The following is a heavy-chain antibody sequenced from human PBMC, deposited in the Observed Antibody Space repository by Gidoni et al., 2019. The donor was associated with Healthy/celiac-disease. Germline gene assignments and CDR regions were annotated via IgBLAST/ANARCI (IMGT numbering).Heavy chain of an antibody. J-gene: IGHJ4*02. D-gene: IGHD6-13*01. CDR3: ASLDSGGAAAGTS. V-gene: IGHV4-39*07. Sequence: QLQLQESGPGLVKPSETLSLTCTVPGGSISSSSYYWGWIRQPPGKGLEWIGSIYYSGCTYYNPSLKSRVTISVDTSKNQFSLKLSSVTAADTAVYYCASLDSGGAAAGTSWGQGTLVTVSS. CDR1: GGSISSSSYY. CDR2: IYYSGCT.